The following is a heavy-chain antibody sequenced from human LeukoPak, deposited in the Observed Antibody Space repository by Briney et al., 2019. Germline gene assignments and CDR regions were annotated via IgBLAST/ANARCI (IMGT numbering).Heavy chain of an antibody. CDR1: GFTFSSYS. Sequence: GGSLRLSCAASGFTFSSYSMNWVRQAPGKGLEWVSYISSSSSTIYYADSVKGRFTISRDNAKNSLYLQMNSLRAEDTAVYYCARDNGYYGSGSYQAAWGQGTLVTVSS. D-gene: IGHD3-10*01. CDR3: ARDNGYYGSGSYQAA. CDR2: ISSSSSTI. J-gene: IGHJ4*02. V-gene: IGHV3-48*01.